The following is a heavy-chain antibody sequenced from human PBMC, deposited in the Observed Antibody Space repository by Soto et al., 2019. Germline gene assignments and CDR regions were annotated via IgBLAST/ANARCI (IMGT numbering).Heavy chain of an antibody. CDR2: INHSGST. D-gene: IGHD6-19*01. V-gene: IGHV4-34*01. J-gene: IGHJ6*02. CDR3: ERSIGGWLHDYYGMDV. Sequence: SETLSLTCSVYVGSFSGYYWRWIRQPPGKGLEWIGEINHSGSTNYNPSLKSRVTISVDTSKNQFSLKLSSVTAADTAVYYCERSIGGWLHDYYGMDVGGQGATATVS. CDR1: VGSFSGYY.